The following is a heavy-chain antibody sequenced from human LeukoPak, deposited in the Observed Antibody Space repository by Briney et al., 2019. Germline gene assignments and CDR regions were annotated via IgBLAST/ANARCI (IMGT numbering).Heavy chain of an antibody. CDR3: ARENYYYYYMDV. V-gene: IGHV4-59*01. CDR1: GGSISSYY. J-gene: IGHJ6*03. Sequence: SETLSLTCTVSGGSISSYYWSWIRQPPGKGLEWIGYIYYSGSTNYNPSLKGRVTISVDTSKNQFSLKLSSVTAADTAVYYCARENYYYYYMDVWGKGTTVTVSS. CDR2: IYYSGST.